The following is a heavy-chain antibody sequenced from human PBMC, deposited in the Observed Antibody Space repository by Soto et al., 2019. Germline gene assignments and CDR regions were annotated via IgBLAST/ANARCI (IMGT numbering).Heavy chain of an antibody. CDR3: FRLLRGGDY. J-gene: IGHJ4*02. Sequence: EVQVVESGGGLVQPGGSVRLSCAASGFTFSDYWMSWVRQAPGKGLEWVANIKRDGREKYYVDSVKGRFTISRDNAKNSLYLQMNGLRAEDTAVYYCFRLLRGGDYWGQGTLVTVSS. D-gene: IGHD3-10*01. CDR1: GFTFSDYW. CDR2: IKRDGREK. V-gene: IGHV3-7*02.